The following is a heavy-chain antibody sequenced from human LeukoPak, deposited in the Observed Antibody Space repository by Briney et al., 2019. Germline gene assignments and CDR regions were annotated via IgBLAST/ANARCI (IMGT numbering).Heavy chain of an antibody. CDR2: ISYDGSNK. Sequence: GGSLRLSCAASGFTFSNYAMHWVRQAPGKGLGWVAVISYDGSNKYYADSVKGRFTISRDNAKNSLYLQMNSLRAEDTAVYYCARDVDTAMATVHWGQGTLVTVSS. D-gene: IGHD5-18*01. CDR1: GFTFSNYA. J-gene: IGHJ4*02. CDR3: ARDVDTAMATVH. V-gene: IGHV3-30*04.